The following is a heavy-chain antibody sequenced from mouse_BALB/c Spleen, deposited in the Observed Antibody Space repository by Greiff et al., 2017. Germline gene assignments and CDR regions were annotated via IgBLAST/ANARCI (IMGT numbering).Heavy chain of an antibody. CDR1: GFTFSSYT. Sequence: EEMLVESGGGLVQPGGSLKLSCAASGFTFSSYTMSWVRQTPEKRLEWVAYISNGGGSTYYPDTVKGRFTISRDNAKNTLYLQMSSLKSEDTAMYYCARHYYFDYWGQGTTLTVSS. CDR2: ISNGGGST. J-gene: IGHJ2*01. CDR3: ARHYYFDY. V-gene: IGHV5-12-2*01.